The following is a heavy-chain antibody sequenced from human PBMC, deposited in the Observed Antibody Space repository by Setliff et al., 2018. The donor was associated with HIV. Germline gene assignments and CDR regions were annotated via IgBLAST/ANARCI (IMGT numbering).Heavy chain of an antibody. Sequence: GASVKVSCKASGYTFTSYYIHWVRQAPGQGLEWMGVIHPSGGSTSYAQSFQDRVTMTRDTSTSTVYMELSGLRSEDTAVYYCARARGSSWYVDYYYGMDVWGQGTTVTVSS. CDR3: ARARGSSWYVDYYYGMDV. J-gene: IGHJ6*02. D-gene: IGHD6-13*01. V-gene: IGHV1-46*01. CDR2: IHPSGGST. CDR1: GYTFTSYY.